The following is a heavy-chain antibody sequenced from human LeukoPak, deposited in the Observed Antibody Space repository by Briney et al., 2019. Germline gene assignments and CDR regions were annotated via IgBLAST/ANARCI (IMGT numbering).Heavy chain of an antibody. CDR3: AKDEAVEGIGNDY. CDR1: GFTFSSYA. J-gene: IGHJ4*02. D-gene: IGHD6-19*01. Sequence: PGGSLRLSCAASGFTFSSYAMSWVRQAPGKGLEWVSSISGSGDRTYYADSVKGRFTVSRDNSKNRLFLQMNSLRAEDTAVYYCAKDEAVEGIGNDYWGQGTLVTVSS. CDR2: ISGSGDRT. V-gene: IGHV3-23*01.